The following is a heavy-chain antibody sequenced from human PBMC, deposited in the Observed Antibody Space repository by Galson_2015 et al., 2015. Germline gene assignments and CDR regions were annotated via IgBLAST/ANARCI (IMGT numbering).Heavy chain of an antibody. D-gene: IGHD2-2*01. J-gene: IGHJ4*02. CDR1: GGSISSGGYY. CDR3: ARSCSSTSCAGFFDY. V-gene: IGHV4-31*03. CDR2: IYYSGST. Sequence: TLSLTCTVSGGSISSGGYYWSWIRQHPGKGLEWIGYIYYSGSTYYNPSLKSRVTISVDTSKNQFSLKLSSVTAADTAVYYCARSCSSTSCAGFFDYWGQGTLVTVSS.